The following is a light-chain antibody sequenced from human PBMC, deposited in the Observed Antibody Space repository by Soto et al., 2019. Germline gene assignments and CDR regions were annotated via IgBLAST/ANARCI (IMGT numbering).Light chain of an antibody. J-gene: IGLJ1*01. Sequence: QSALTQPASVSGSPGQSITISCTGTSSDVGGHKYVSWYQQHPGKAPKLMIYDVSNRPSGVSNRFSGSKSGNTASLTISGLQAEDEADYYCSSYTSDSTLVFGTGTKVPVL. CDR2: DVS. CDR3: SSYTSDSTLV. CDR1: SSDVGGHKY. V-gene: IGLV2-14*01.